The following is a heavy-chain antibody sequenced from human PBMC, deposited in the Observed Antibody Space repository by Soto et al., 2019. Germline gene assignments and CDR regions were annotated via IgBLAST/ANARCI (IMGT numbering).Heavy chain of an antibody. Sequence: ASVKVSCKASGYTFTSYDINWVRQATGQGLEWMGWMNPNSGNTGYAQKFQGRVTMTRNTSTSTAYMELSSLRSEDTAVYYCARDSGYNWNAHWFDPWGQGTLVTVSS. CDR2: MNPNSGNT. D-gene: IGHD1-1*01. CDR1: GYTFTSYD. CDR3: ARDSGYNWNAHWFDP. V-gene: IGHV1-8*01. J-gene: IGHJ5*02.